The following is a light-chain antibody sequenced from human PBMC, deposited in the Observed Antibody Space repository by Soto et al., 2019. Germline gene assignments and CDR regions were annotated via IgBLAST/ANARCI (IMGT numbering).Light chain of an antibody. CDR1: QTIYSN. Sequence: EIVLTQSPVTRSVSPGQRVNLSCRASQTIYSNVAWYQQRPGQSPRLLIYHASSRATGIPARFSGSGSGTEFTLTINSLQSEDFAVYYCQQYQNLWTFGQGTKVDIK. J-gene: IGKJ1*01. CDR2: HAS. V-gene: IGKV3-15*01. CDR3: QQYQNLWT.